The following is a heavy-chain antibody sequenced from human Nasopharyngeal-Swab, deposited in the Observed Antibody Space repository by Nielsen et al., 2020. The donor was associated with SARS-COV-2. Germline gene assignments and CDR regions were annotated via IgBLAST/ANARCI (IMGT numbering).Heavy chain of an antibody. D-gene: IGHD3-16*02. CDR3: ARFYDYVWGSYPQWTAFDI. CDR1: GGTVSSYA. CDR2: IIPIFGTA. Sequence: SVKVSCKASGGTVSSYAISWVRQAPGQGLEWMGGIIPIFGTANYAQKFQGRVTITADESTSTAYMELSSLRSEDTAVYYCARFYDYVWGSYPQWTAFDIWGQGTMVTVSS. V-gene: IGHV1-69*13. J-gene: IGHJ3*02.